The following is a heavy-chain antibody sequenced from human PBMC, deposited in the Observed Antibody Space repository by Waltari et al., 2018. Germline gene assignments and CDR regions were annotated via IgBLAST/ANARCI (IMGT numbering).Heavy chain of an antibody. CDR3: ARDVVVVAATHYYYYMDV. CDR2: IYTSGST. V-gene: IGHV4-61*02. D-gene: IGHD2-15*01. CDR1: GGSISSGSYY. J-gene: IGHJ6*03. Sequence: QVQLQESGPGLVKPSQTLSLTCTVSGGSISSGSYYWSWIRQPAGQGLEWIGRIYTSGSTNYNPSLKSRVTISVDTSKNQFSLKLSSVTAADTAVYYCARDVVVVAATHYYYYMDVWGKGTTVTVSS.